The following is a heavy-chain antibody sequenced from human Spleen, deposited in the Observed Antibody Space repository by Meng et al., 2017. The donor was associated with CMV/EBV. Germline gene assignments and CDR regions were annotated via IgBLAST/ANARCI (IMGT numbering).Heavy chain of an antibody. Sequence: GGSLRLSCAASGFTFSSYAMHWVRQAPGKGLEWVAVISYDGSNKYYADSVKGRFTISRDNSKNTLYLQMNSLRAEDTALYYCATPSGSYRGGGGAMDYWGQGTLVTVSS. V-gene: IGHV3-30*04. CDR1: GFTFSSYA. D-gene: IGHD1-26*01. CDR3: ATPSGSYRGGGGAMDY. CDR2: ISYDGSNK. J-gene: IGHJ4*02.